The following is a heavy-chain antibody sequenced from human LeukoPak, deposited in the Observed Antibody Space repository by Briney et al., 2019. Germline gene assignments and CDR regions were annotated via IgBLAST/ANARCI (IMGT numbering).Heavy chain of an antibody. CDR3: ARTTLLWFGELLDAFDI. CDR1: GGSIGSGSYY. D-gene: IGHD3-10*01. Sequence: SQTLSLTCSVSGGSIGSGSYYWSWIRQPAGKGLEWIGRIYTSGGTNYNPSLKSRVTISLDTSKNQFSLNLTSVTAADTAVYYCARTTLLWFGELLDAFDIWGQGTMVTVSS. V-gene: IGHV4-61*02. J-gene: IGHJ3*02. CDR2: IYTSGGT.